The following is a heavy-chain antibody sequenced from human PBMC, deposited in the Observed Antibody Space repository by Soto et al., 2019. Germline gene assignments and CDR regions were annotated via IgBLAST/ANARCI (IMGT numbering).Heavy chain of an antibody. CDR1: GFSFSTYT. CDR3: AREETAWPLAYGLDV. Sequence: WGSLRLSCEASGFSFSTYTMHWVRQAPGKGREWVSSIGRRSDIYYADSVKGRFTISRDNAKNSVSLQMNSLRDEDTAVYYCAREETAWPLAYGLDVWGQGTTVTVSS. J-gene: IGHJ6*02. V-gene: IGHV3-21*01. CDR2: IGRRSDI. D-gene: IGHD2-21*02.